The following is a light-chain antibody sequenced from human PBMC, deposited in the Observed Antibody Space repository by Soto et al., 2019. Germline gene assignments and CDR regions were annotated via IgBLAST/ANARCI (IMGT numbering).Light chain of an antibody. V-gene: IGKV3-15*01. CDR1: QSVSSY. CDR3: QHYNYWPYT. CDR2: GAS. J-gene: IGKJ2*01. Sequence: EIVMRQSPATLSVSPGERATLSCRASQSVSSYLAWYQQRPGQPPRLLLYGASTRAAGIPARFSGSGSGTEFTLTINSLQSEDFAVYYCQHYNYWPYTFGQGTKVDIK.